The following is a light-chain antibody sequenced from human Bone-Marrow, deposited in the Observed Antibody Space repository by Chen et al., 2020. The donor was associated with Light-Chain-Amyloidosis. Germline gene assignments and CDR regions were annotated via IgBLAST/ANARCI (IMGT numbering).Light chain of an antibody. CDR1: SSNIVSNT. CDR2: SNN. V-gene: IGLV1-44*01. Sequence: QSVLTQPPSACGTPGQRVTLSCFGTSSNIVSNTVNWYQRLPGTAPKLLIYSNNQRPSGVPDRFSGSKSGTSASLAISGLQSEDEADYYCAAWDDSLNGLWVFGGGTKLTVL. J-gene: IGLJ3*02. CDR3: AAWDDSLNGLWV.